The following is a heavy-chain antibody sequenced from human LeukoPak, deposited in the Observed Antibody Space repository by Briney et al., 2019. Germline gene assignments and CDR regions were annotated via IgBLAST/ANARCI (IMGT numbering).Heavy chain of an antibody. Sequence: GGSLRLSCAASGFTFNNYAIHWVRQAPGKGLEWVAIISFDGGNKYYADSVKGRFTISRDNSKNTLYLQMNSLRAEDTAVYYCARDGIVGFPLFKFDYWGRGTLVTVSS. D-gene: IGHD1-26*01. CDR3: ARDGIVGFPLFKFDY. J-gene: IGHJ4*02. V-gene: IGHV3-30-3*01. CDR1: GFTFNNYA. CDR2: ISFDGGNK.